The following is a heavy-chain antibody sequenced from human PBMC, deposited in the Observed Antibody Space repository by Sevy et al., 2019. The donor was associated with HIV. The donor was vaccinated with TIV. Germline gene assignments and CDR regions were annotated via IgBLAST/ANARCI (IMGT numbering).Heavy chain of an antibody. CDR2: ISAYNGNT. J-gene: IGHJ3*02. CDR3: TRRNSGSPLARAFDI. V-gene: IGHV1-18*04. D-gene: IGHD1-26*01. Sequence: ASVKVSCKASGYTFTSYGISWVRQAPGQGLEWMGWISAYNGNTNYAQKLQGRVTMTTDTSTSTAYMELRSLRSDDTAVYYCTRRNSGSPLARAFDIWGQGTMVTVSS. CDR1: GYTFTSYG.